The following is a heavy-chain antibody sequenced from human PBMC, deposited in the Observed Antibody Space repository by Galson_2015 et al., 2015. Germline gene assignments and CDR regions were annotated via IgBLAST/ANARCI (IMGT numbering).Heavy chain of an antibody. J-gene: IGHJ5*02. CDR1: GFTFSSYS. V-gene: IGHV3-21*01. CDR3: ARDRESWRGYDLSGYSSSWYRWFDP. D-gene: IGHD6-13*01. Sequence: SLRLSCAAPGFTFSSYSMNWVRQAPGKGLEWVSSISSSSSYIYYADSVKGRFTISRDNAKNSLYLQMNSLRAEDTAVYYCARDRESWRGYDLSGYSSSWYRWFDPWGQGTLVTVSS. CDR2: ISSSSSYI.